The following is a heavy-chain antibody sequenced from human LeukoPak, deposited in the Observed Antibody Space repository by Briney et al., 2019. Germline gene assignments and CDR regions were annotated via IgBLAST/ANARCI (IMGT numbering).Heavy chain of an antibody. Sequence: SQTLSLTCTVSGGSISSGDYYWSWTRQPPGKGLEWITYIYYSGSTYYNPSLKSRVTISVDTSKNQFSLKLSSVTAADTAVYYCASHFYGSGSWAFDYWGQGTLVTVSS. J-gene: IGHJ4*02. CDR1: GGSISSGDYY. V-gene: IGHV4-30-4*01. D-gene: IGHD3-10*01. CDR3: ASHFYGSGSWAFDY. CDR2: IYYSGST.